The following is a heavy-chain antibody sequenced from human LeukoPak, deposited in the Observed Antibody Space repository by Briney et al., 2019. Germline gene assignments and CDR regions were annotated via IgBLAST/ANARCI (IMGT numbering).Heavy chain of an antibody. J-gene: IGHJ4*02. V-gene: IGHV4-28*01. CDR3: ARIGPILGAAWVDY. Sequence: PSDTLSLTCAVSGYSISSNHWWGWIRQPPGKGLEWIGYIFYAGSTYYNPSLKSRVTMSVDTSKNQFSLRLSSVTAVDTAVYYCARIGPILGAAWVDYWGQGTLVPASS. CDR2: IFYAGST. CDR1: GYSISSNHW. D-gene: IGHD3-3*02.